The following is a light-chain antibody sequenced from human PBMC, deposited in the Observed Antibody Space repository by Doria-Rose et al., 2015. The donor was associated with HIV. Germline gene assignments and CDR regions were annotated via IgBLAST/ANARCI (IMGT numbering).Light chain of an antibody. CDR3: QQYYDTPS. J-gene: IGKJ3*01. CDR2: WAS. CDR1: QSLLYTSTNY. V-gene: IGKV4-1*01. Sequence: DIQVTQSPESLGMSLGGRATLNCKSNQSLLYTSTNYLAWYQQKPGQPPKLLIYWASTRQSGVPARFSGSGSGTDFTLTISSLEAEDVAVYYCQQYYDTPSFGPGTTVDIK.